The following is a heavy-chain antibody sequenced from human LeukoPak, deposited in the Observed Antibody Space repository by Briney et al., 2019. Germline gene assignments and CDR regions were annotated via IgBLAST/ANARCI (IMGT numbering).Heavy chain of an antibody. CDR3: ARVPDTAMVSLGTFDY. D-gene: IGHD5-18*01. J-gene: IGHJ4*02. V-gene: IGHV4-59*12. CDR2: IYYSGST. CDR1: GGSMTNYY. Sequence: SETLSLTCTVSGGSMTNYYWSWIRQPPGKGLEWIGYIYYSGSTDYNPSLKSRVTISVDTSKNQFSLKLSSVTAADTAVYYCARVPDTAMVSLGTFDYWGQGTLVTVSS.